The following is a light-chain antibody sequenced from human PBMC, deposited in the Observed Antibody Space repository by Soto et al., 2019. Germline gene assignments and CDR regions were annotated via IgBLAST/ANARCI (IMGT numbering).Light chain of an antibody. V-gene: IGKV1-5*01. CDR2: DVS. Sequence: DLQMTQSPSTLSASVGDRVTIACRASQSISGWLAWYQQKPGKAPKLLIYDVSSLESGVPSRFSGSGSGTEFTLTISSLQPDDFATYYCQHYSTSTWTFGQGTKVELK. CDR1: QSISGW. CDR3: QHYSTSTWT. J-gene: IGKJ1*01.